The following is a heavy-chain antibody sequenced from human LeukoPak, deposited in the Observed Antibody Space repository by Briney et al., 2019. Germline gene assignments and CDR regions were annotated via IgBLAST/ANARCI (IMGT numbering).Heavy chain of an antibody. V-gene: IGHV5-51*01. CDR1: GYSFTSYW. Sequence: GESLKISCKGSGYSFTSYWIGWVRQMPGKGLEWMGIIYPGDSGTRYSPSFQGQVTISADKSISTAYLQWSSLKASDTAMYYCARRSNIRGRYCSSTSCPGGIDYWGQGTLVTVSS. J-gene: IGHJ4*02. CDR2: IYPGDSGT. CDR3: ARRSNIRGRYCSSTSCPGGIDY. D-gene: IGHD2-2*01.